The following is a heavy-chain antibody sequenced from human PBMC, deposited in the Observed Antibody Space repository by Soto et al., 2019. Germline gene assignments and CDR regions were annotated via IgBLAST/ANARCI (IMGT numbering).Heavy chain of an antibody. V-gene: IGHV3-30*03. CDR3: ARDYDIW. Sequence: QVQLVESGGGVVQPGRSLRLSCAASGFTFSTYSIHWVRQAPGKGLEWVAVISSDGSNKHYADSVKGRFTISRDNSKNTMYLQMNSLRAEDTAVYYCARDYDIWWGQGTTVTVSS. CDR2: ISSDGSNK. CDR1: GFTFSTYS. D-gene: IGHD3-9*01. J-gene: IGHJ6*02.